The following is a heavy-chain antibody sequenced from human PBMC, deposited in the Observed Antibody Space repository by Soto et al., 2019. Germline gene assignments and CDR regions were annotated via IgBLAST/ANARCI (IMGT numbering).Heavy chain of an antibody. CDR3: ARGRIYDYVWGRYRYHFDY. V-gene: IGHV4-34*01. CDR2: INHSGST. D-gene: IGHD3-16*02. CDR1: GESFSGYY. Sequence: QVQLQQWGAGLLKSSETLSLTCAVYGESFSGYYWSWIRQPPGKGLEWIGEINHSGSTNYNPSLKSRVTISVDTSKNQFSLKLSSVTAADTAVYYCARGRIYDYVWGRYRYHFDYWGQGTLVPVSS. J-gene: IGHJ4*02.